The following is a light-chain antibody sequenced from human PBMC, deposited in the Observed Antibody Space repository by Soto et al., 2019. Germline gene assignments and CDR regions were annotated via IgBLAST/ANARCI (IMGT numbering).Light chain of an antibody. CDR3: QQLDSFPLT. CDR1: QTISTW. CDR2: DAS. J-gene: IGKJ4*01. Sequence: DIQVTQSPPTLSASVGDRVTITCRASQTISTWMAWYQQKPGKAPKLLVYDASTLQSGDASRFSGSGSGTEFTLIISGLQPDDSATYYCQQLDSFPLTFGGGTKVDIK. V-gene: IGKV1-5*01.